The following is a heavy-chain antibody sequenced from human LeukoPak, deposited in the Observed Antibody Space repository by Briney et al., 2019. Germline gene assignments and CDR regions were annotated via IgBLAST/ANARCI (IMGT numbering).Heavy chain of an antibody. CDR1: GFTFGSYG. CDR2: IWFDVTNK. V-gene: IGHV3-33*01. D-gene: IGHD3-3*01. CDR3: ARERTSYDFWSGYYNLNFYFDY. Sequence: GGSLRLSCAASGFTFGSYGMHWVRQAPGKGLEWVAVIWFDVTNKYYADSVKGRFTISRDNSKNTLSLQMNGLRAEDTAVYYCARERTSYDFWSGYYNLNFYFDYWGQGTLVTVSP. J-gene: IGHJ4*02.